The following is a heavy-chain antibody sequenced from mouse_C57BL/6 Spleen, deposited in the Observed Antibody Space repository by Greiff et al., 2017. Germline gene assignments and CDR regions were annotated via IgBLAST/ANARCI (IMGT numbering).Heavy chain of an antibody. D-gene: IGHD3-2*02. CDR1: GYTFTSYW. Sequence: QVQLQQSGAELVKPGASVKLSCKASGYTFTSYWMHWVKQRPGQGLEWIGLIHPNSGSTNYNEKFKSKATLTVDKSSSTAYMKLSSLTSEDSSVYYCARGGSSGSAGFAYWGQGTLVTVSA. CDR2: IHPNSGST. V-gene: IGHV1-64*01. CDR3: ARGGSSGSAGFAY. J-gene: IGHJ3*01.